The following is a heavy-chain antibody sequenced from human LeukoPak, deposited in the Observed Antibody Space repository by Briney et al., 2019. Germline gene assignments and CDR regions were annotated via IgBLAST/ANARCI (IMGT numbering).Heavy chain of an antibody. CDR1: GFTFRNYW. Sequence: GGSLRLSCTVSGFTFRNYWMAWVRQAPGKGLEWVSNIRGDEGDKNSVDSVKGRFTISRDNAKKSLYLQMNSLRVEDTAVYYCARDVGGALDYGGQGTLVTVSS. V-gene: IGHV3-7*03. J-gene: IGHJ4*02. D-gene: IGHD4-17*01. CDR3: ARDVGGALDY. CDR2: IRGDEGDK.